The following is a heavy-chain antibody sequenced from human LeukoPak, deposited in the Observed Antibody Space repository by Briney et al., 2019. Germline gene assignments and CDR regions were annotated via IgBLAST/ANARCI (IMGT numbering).Heavy chain of an antibody. V-gene: IGHV4-38-2*02. J-gene: IGHJ4*02. CDR1: GYSISSGYY. CDR3: ARDPPTVTSPFDY. D-gene: IGHD4-17*01. Sequence: PSDTLSLTCTVSGYSISSGYYWGWIRQPPGKGLEWIGSVYHSGSTYYNPSLKSRVTISVDTSKNQFSLKLSSVTAADTAVYYCARDPPTVTSPFDYWGQGTLVTVSS. CDR2: VYHSGST.